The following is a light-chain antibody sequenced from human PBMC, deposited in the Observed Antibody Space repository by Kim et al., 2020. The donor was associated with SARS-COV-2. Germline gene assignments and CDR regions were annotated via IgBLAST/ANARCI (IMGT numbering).Light chain of an antibody. Sequence: LGQTVRITCQGDSLRSYYASWYQQKPGQAPVLVIYGKNNRPSGIPDRFSGSSSGNTASLTITGAQAEDEADYYCNARDSSGNHLVFGGGTQLTVL. V-gene: IGLV3-19*01. CDR3: NARDSSGNHLV. J-gene: IGLJ2*01. CDR2: GKN. CDR1: SLRSYY.